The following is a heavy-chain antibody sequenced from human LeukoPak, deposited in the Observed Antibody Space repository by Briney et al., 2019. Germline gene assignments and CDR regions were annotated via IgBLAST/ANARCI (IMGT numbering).Heavy chain of an antibody. CDR2: IYYSGST. J-gene: IGHJ6*03. D-gene: IGHD5-18*01. V-gene: IGHV4-59*01. Sequence: PSETLSLTXTVSGGSISSYYWSWIRQPPGKGLEWIGYIYYSGSTNYNPSLKSRVTISVDTSKNQFSLKLSSVTAADTAVYYCARVDVDTAMSPDYYYMDVWGKGTTVTVSS. CDR3: ARVDVDTAMSPDYYYMDV. CDR1: GGSISSYY.